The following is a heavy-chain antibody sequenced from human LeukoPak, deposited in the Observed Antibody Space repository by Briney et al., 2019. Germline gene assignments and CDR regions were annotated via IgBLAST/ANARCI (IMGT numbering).Heavy chain of an antibody. D-gene: IGHD3-10*01. CDR1: GFTFSNYA. CDR3: ARGDYGSGSPYYYYYMDV. CDR2: ISGSGGST. V-gene: IGHV3-23*01. Sequence: PGGPLRLSCAASGFTFSNYAMSWVRQAPGKGLEWVSTISGSGGSTYYADSVKGRFTISRDNSKNTLFLQMNSLRAEDTAVYYCARGDYGSGSPYYYYYMDVWGKGTTVTISS. J-gene: IGHJ6*03.